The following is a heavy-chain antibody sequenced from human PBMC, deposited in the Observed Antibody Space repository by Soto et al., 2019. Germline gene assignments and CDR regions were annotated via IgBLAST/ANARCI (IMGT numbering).Heavy chain of an antibody. J-gene: IGHJ1*01. D-gene: IGHD4-17*01. CDR3: ARVTASGEYASADFQD. V-gene: IGHV3-48*02. CDR1: GFRFSGYS. Sequence: EVQLVESGGGLVQPGGSLRLSCAASGFRFSGYSRNWVRQPPGKGLEWVSYISSSGNRIQYADSAEGRFTISRDNAKRSLYLQMNSLRDEDTAMYYCARVTASGEYASADFQDWGQGTLVAVSS. CDR2: ISSSGNRI.